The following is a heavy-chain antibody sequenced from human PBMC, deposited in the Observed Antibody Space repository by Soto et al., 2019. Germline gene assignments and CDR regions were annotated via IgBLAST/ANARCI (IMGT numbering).Heavy chain of an antibody. D-gene: IGHD2-2*02. CDR3: ARDWCSSTNCDTVYYYGMDV. CDR1: GFSFSISP. V-gene: IGHV3-30-3*01. CDR2: ISYDGSNK. Sequence: PGGSLRLSCAASGFSFSISPMHWVRQAPGKGPEWVAVISYDGSNKYYADSVKGRFTISRDNSKNSLYLQMNSLRAEDSAVYYCARDWCSSTNCDTVYYYGMDVWGQGTTVTVS. J-gene: IGHJ6*02.